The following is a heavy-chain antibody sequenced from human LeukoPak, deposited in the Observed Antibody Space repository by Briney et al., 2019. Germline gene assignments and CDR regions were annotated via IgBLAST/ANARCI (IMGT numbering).Heavy chain of an antibody. CDR2: ISYDGSNK. J-gene: IGHJ4*02. Sequence: QPGRSLRLSCAASGFTFSSYAMHWVRQAPGKGLEWVAVISYDGSNKYYADSVKGRFTISRDNSKNTLYLQMNSLRAEDMAVYYCASPSLISGWSSFDYWGQGTLVTVSS. V-gene: IGHV3-30*04. D-gene: IGHD6-19*01. CDR1: GFTFSSYA. CDR3: ASPSLISGWSSFDY.